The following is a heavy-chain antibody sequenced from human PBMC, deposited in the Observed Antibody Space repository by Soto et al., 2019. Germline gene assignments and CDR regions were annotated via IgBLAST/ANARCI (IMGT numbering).Heavy chain of an antibody. J-gene: IGHJ4*02. Sequence: ASVKVSCKASGYTFTGYYMHWVRQAPGQGLEWMGWINPNSGGTNYAQKFQGRVTMTRDKSISTAYMELTKLTSDDTAIYFCARGYYHDRDLDFWGQGSLVTVSS. V-gene: IGHV1-2*02. D-gene: IGHD3-22*01. CDR1: GYTFTGYY. CDR2: INPNSGGT. CDR3: ARGYYHDRDLDF.